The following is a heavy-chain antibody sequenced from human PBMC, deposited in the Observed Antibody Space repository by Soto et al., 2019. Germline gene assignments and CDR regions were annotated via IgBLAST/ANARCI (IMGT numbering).Heavy chain of an antibody. CDR3: AKDPIQLWSVVPYYGMDV. V-gene: IGHV3-23*01. Sequence: LRLSCAASGFTFSSYAMSWVRQAPGKGLEWVSAISGSGGSTYYADSVKGRFTISRDNSKNTLYLQMNSLRAEDTAVYYCAKDPIQLWSVVPYYGMDVWGQGTTVTVSS. J-gene: IGHJ6*02. CDR1: GFTFSSYA. CDR2: ISGSGGST. D-gene: IGHD5-18*01.